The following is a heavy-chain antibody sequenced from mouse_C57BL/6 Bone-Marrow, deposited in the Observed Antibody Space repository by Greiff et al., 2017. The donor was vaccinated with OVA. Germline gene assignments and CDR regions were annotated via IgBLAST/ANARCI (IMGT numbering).Heavy chain of an antibody. D-gene: IGHD1-1*01. V-gene: IGHV5-17*03. CDR1: GFTFSDYG. CDR2: ISSGSSTI. CDR3: ARLDYCGSSWDY. Sequence: EVQGVESGGGLVKPGGSLKLSCAASGFTFSDYGMHWVRQAPEKGLEWVAYISSGSSTIYYADTVKGRFTISRDNAKNTLYLQMSRLKSEDTAMYYCARLDYCGSSWDYWGQGTTLTVSS. J-gene: IGHJ2*01.